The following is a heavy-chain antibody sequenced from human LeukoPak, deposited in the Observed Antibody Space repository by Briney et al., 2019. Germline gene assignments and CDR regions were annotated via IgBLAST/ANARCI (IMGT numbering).Heavy chain of an antibody. J-gene: IGHJ6*04. CDR2: ISSSGSTI. Sequence: GGSLRLSCAASGFTFSSYEMNWVRQAPGKGLEWVSYISSSGSTIYYADSVKGRFTISRVNARNSLYLQMNSLRAEDTAVYYCAELGITMIGGVWGKGTTVTISS. CDR3: AELGITMIGGV. V-gene: IGHV3-48*03. CDR1: GFTFSSYE. D-gene: IGHD3-10*02.